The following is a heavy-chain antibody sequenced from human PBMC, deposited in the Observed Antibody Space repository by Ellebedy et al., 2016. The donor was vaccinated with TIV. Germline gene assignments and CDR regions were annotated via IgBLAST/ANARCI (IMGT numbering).Heavy chain of an antibody. D-gene: IGHD4-23*01. CDR3: ARGLLGPNYGGKEVPY. V-gene: IGHV4-34*01. CDR1: GGSFSGYY. Sequence: MPGGSLRLSCAVYGGSFSGYYWSWIRQPPGKGLEWIGEINHSGSTNYNPSLKSRVTISVDTSKNQFSLKLSSVTAADTAVYYCARGLLGPNYGGKEVPYWGQGTLVTVSS. J-gene: IGHJ4*02. CDR2: INHSGST.